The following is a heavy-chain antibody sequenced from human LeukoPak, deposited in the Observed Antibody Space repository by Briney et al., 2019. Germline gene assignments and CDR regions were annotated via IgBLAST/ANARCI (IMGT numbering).Heavy chain of an antibody. Sequence: GGSLRLSCAASGFTFSSYAMSWVRQAPGKGLEWVSAISGSGGSTYYADSVKGRFTISRDNSKNTLYLQMNSLRAEDTAVYYCARESGTVAGTGFYYYYYYMDVWGKGTTVTISS. CDR3: ARESGTVAGTGFYYYYYYMDV. CDR1: GFTFSSYA. CDR2: ISGSGGST. D-gene: IGHD6-19*01. V-gene: IGHV3-23*01. J-gene: IGHJ6*03.